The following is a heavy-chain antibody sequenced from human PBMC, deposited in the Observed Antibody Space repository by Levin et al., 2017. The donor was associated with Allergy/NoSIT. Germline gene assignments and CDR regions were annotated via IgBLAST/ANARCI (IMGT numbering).Heavy chain of an antibody. CDR1: GYTFPRYW. CDR3: ARGLLGYCRGASCYGFKH. V-gene: IGHV5-51*01. Sequence: NSGGSLRLSCKGSGYTFPRYWIGWVRQKPGKGLEWMGIIYPGDSETGYSPSFQGQVTISVDNSINTAYLQWSSLKASDTAIYYCARGLLGYCRGASCYGFKHWGQGTLVTVSS. J-gene: IGHJ4*02. CDR2: IYPGDSET. D-gene: IGHD2-15*01.